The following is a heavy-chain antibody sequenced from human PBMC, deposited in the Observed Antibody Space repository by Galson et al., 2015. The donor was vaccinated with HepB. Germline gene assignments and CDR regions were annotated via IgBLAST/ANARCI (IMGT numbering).Heavy chain of an antibody. D-gene: IGHD6-13*01. J-gene: IGHJ4*02. CDR3: ARDLSPPSYSSSWYTAGEGFDY. CDR2: ISSSSSYT. V-gene: IGHV3-11*06. CDR1: GFTFSDYY. Sequence: SLRLSCAASGFTFSDYYMSWIRQAPGKGLEWVSYISSSSSYTNYADSVKGRFTISRGNAKNSLYLQMNSLRAEDTAVYYCARDLSPPSYSSSWYTAGEGFDYWGQGTLVTVSS.